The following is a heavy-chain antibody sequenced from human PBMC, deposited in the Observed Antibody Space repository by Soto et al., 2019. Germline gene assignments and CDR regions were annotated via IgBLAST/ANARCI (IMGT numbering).Heavy chain of an antibody. D-gene: IGHD2-2*01. Sequence: GGSLRLSCTASGFMFSSYTMDWVRQAPGKGLEWVSSVSFRGDIYYADSLEGRFTISRDDAKNSLYLQMNSLRAEDTAVYYCARGCSSASCYYYWGQGTLVTVSS. CDR2: VSFRGDI. J-gene: IGHJ4*02. CDR3: ARGCSSASCYYY. CDR1: GFMFSSYT. V-gene: IGHV3-21*01.